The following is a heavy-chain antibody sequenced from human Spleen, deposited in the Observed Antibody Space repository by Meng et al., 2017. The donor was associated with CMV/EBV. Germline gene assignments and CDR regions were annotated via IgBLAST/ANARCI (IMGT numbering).Heavy chain of an antibody. V-gene: IGHV1-2*02. CDR1: FTDYY. J-gene: IGHJ5*02. CDR2: INPNSGGT. CDR3: ARDDYIPDYSNYVNWFDP. D-gene: IGHD4-11*01. Sequence: FTDYYIHWVRQAPGQGLEWMGWINPNSGGTRYEQKFQGRVTMTRDTSISTAYMELNRLTSDDTAVYYCARDDYIPDYSNYVNWFDPWGQGTLVTVSS.